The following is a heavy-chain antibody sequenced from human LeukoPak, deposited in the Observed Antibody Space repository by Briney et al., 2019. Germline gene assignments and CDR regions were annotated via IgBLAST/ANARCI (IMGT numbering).Heavy chain of an antibody. CDR1: GGSISSYY. CDR3: ARGSKYSSSLIQH. D-gene: IGHD6-6*01. J-gene: IGHJ1*01. V-gene: IGHV4-59*06. CDR2: IYYSGST. Sequence: SETLSLTCTVSGGSISSYYWSWIRQPPVKGLEWIGYIYYSGSTYYNPSLKSRVTISVDTSKNQFSLKLSSVTAADTAVYYCARGSKYSSSLIQHWGQGTLVTVSS.